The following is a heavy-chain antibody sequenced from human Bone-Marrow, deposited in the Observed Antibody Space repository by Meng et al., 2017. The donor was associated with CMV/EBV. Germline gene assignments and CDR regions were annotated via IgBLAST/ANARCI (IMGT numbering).Heavy chain of an antibody. CDR1: GFTFSSYE. D-gene: IGHD1-26*01. J-gene: IGHJ4*02. CDR3: ARSQSGSYSREYYFDY. CDR2: ISSSGSTI. Sequence: GGSLRLSCAASGFTFSSYEMNWVRQAPGRGLEWVSYISSSGSTIYYADSVKGRFTISRDNAKNSLYLQMNSLRAEDTAVYYCARSQSGSYSREYYFDYWGQGTLVTVSS. V-gene: IGHV3-48*03.